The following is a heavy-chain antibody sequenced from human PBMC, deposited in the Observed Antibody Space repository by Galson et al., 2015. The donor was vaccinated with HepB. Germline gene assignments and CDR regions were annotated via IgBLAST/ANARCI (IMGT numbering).Heavy chain of an antibody. D-gene: IGHD6-13*01. CDR2: ISYDGSNK. J-gene: IGHJ4*02. CDR1: GFTFSSYG. V-gene: IGHV3-30*18. CDR3: AKVRRSSSWYGSPYSS. Sequence: SLRLSCAASGFTFSSYGMHWVRQAPGRGLEWVAVISYDGSNKYYADSVKGRFTISRDNSKNTLYLQMNSLRAEDTAVYYCAKVRRSSSWYGSPYSSWGQGTLVTVSS.